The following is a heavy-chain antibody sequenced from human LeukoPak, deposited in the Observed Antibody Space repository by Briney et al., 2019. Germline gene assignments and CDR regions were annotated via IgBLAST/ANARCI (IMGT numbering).Heavy chain of an antibody. CDR1: GFTSSKCW. J-gene: IGHJ6*03. Sequence: GWSLRLSCALSGFTSSKCWMDWVRLARGKGLVCVSRISADWRTTDYADSVRGRFSISRDNAKNTVYLQMNSLRAEDTAVYYCAREVEVVPTAMGVYYYYFMDVWGQGTTVTVSS. CDR2: ISADWRTT. CDR3: AREVEVVPTAMGVYYYYFMDV. D-gene: IGHD2-2*01. V-gene: IGHV3-74*01.